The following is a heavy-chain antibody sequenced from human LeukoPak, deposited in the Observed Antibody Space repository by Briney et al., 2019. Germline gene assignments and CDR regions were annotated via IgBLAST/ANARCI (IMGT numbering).Heavy chain of an antibody. CDR2: IYYSGST. J-gene: IGHJ4*02. Sequence: SETLSLTCTVSGGSISSYYWSWIRQPPGKGLEWIGYIYYSGSTNYNPSLKSRVTISVDTSKNQFSLKLSSVTAADTAVYYCARDSSGYYFDYWGQGTLVTVSS. CDR1: GGSISSYY. CDR3: ARDSSGYYFDY. V-gene: IGHV4-59*01. D-gene: IGHD6-19*01.